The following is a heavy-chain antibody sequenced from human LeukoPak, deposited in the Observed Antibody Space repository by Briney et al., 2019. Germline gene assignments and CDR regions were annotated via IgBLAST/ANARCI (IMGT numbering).Heavy chain of an antibody. V-gene: IGHV3-11*04. CDR2: ISSSGTTI. CDR3: ARDSSSWYYDY. Sequence: KPGGSLRLSCTASGFSFSDYYMSWVRQAPGKGLEWVSYISSSGTTIYYKGSVKGRFTISRDNAKNTLHLQMNSLRAEDTAVYYCARDSSSWYYDYWGQGTLVTVSS. D-gene: IGHD6-13*01. CDR1: GFSFSDYY. J-gene: IGHJ4*02.